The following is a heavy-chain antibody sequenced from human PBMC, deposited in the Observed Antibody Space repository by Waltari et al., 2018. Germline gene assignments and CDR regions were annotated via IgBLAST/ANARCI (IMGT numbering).Heavy chain of an antibody. Sequence: EVQLVQSGAEVKKPGATVKISCKVSGYTFTDYYMHWVQQAPGKGLEWMGLFDTEVGENIYAEKFQGRVTITADTDTETAYMELSSLRAEERAVNYCATGQEGVIAIGPIDYWGQGTLVTVSS. CDR3: ATGQEGVIAIGPIDY. CDR1: GYTFTDYY. V-gene: IGHV1-69-2*01. J-gene: IGHJ4*02. D-gene: IGHD2-21*01. CDR2: FDTEVGEN.